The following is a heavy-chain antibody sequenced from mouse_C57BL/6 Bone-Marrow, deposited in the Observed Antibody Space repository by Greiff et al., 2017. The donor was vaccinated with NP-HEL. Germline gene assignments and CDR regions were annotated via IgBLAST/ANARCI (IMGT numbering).Heavy chain of an antibody. J-gene: IGHJ2*01. Sequence: EVQVVESGGDLVKPGGSLKLSCAASGFTFSSYGMSWVRQTPDKRLEWVANISSGGSYTYYPDSVKGRFTISRDNAKNTLYLQMSSLKSEDTAMYYCARHYYSNYFDYWGQGTTLTVSS. V-gene: IGHV5-6*01. CDR1: GFTFSSYG. D-gene: IGHD2-5*01. CDR3: ARHYYSNYFDY. CDR2: ISSGGSYT.